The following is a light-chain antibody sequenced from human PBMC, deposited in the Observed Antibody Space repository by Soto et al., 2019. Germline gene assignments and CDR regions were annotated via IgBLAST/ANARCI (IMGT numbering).Light chain of an antibody. V-gene: IGLV2-14*01. CDR3: SSYTSSTAVV. Sequence: QSVLTQPASVSGSPGQSVTISCTGTSSDVGSYNFVSWYQQHRGKAPKLMIYEVSNRPAGSANRFSGYTSGNTASLTISGLQADDEADYYCSSYTSSTAVVFGRGTKLTVL. J-gene: IGLJ2*01. CDR1: SSDVGSYNF. CDR2: EVS.